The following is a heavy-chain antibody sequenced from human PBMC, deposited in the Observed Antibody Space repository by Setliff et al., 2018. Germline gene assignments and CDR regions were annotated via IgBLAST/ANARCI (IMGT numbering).Heavy chain of an antibody. J-gene: IGHJ4*02. CDR3: ARDGVAGLPVD. CDR2: INPNNGKT. V-gene: IGHV1-18*01. D-gene: IGHD6-19*01. Sequence: RASVKVSCKASGYTFTSYGISWVRQAPGQGLEWMGWINPNNGKTNYAQKIQGRVTMTTDTSTSTAYMDLRSLRSDDTATYYCARDGVAGLPVDWGQGTLVTVSS. CDR1: GYTFTSYG.